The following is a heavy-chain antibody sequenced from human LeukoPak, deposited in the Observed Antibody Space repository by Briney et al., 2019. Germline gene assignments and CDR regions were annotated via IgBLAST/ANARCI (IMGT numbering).Heavy chain of an antibody. CDR3: ARKENVYYYFDY. V-gene: IGHV4-28*01. Sequence: SDTLSLTCAVSGYSITSSSWWGWIRQPPGKGLEWIGYIYHSGTTYYNPSLQSRVTMTVDTSKNQFSLKLSSVTAVDTAVYYCARKENVYYYFDYWGQGTLVTVSS. J-gene: IGHJ4*02. CDR2: IYHSGTT. D-gene: IGHD3-10*01. CDR1: GYSITSSSW.